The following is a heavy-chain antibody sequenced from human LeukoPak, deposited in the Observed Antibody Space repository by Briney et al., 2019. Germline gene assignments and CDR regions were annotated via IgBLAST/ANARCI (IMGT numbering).Heavy chain of an antibody. CDR1: GGSISSGGYY. Sequence: SETLSLTCTVSGGSISSGGYYWSWIRQHPGKGLEWMGYIYYSGSTYYNPSLKSRVTISVDTSKNQFSLKLSSVTAADTAVYYCARASAAAGIFNYYYGMDVWGQGTTVTVSS. CDR3: ARASAAAGIFNYYYGMDV. CDR2: IYYSGST. V-gene: IGHV4-31*03. D-gene: IGHD6-13*01. J-gene: IGHJ6*02.